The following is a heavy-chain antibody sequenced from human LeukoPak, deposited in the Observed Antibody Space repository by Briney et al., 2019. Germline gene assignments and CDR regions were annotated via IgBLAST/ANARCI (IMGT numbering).Heavy chain of an antibody. V-gene: IGHV5-51*01. CDR2: IYPGDSDT. D-gene: IGHD5-24*01. CDR3: ASSGYNYNYYYYGMDV. J-gene: IGHJ6*02. Sequence: GESLKISCQGSGYSFTSYWIGWVRQMPGKGLEWMGIIYPGDSDTRYSPSFQGQVTISADKSISTAYLQWSSLKASDTAMYYCASSGYNYNYYYYGMDVWGQGTTVTVSS. CDR1: GYSFTSYW.